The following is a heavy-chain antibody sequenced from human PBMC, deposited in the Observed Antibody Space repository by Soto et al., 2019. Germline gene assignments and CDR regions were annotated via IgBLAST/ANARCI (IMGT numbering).Heavy chain of an antibody. V-gene: IGHV4-34*01. CDR2: MSHSGGT. D-gene: IGHD1-1*01. Sequence: QVQLQQWGAGLLKPSETLSLTCAVYGGFVTSGSYYWSWIRQPPGKGLEWIGEMSHSGGTHFNPSLQSRVPLSVDTAKNQFTLKMSSVTTADTALDYCARVERGTATTVVDAFDIWGPGTMVTVSS. CDR1: GGFVTSGSYY. CDR3: ARVERGTATTVVDAFDI. J-gene: IGHJ3*02.